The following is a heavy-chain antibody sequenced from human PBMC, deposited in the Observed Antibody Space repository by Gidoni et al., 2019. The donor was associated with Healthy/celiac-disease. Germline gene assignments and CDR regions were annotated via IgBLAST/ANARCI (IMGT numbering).Heavy chain of an antibody. V-gene: IGHV3-9*01. CDR3: AKDRVYGSGSDYYFDY. CDR2: ISWNSGSI. D-gene: IGHD3-10*01. CDR1: GFTFDDYA. J-gene: IGHJ4*02. Sequence: EVQLVESGGGLVQPGRSLRLSCAASGFTFDDYAMHWVRQAPGKGLEWVSGISWNSGSIGYADSVKGRFTISRDNAKNSLYLQMNSLRAEDTALYYCAKDRVYGSGSDYYFDYWGQGTLVTVSS.